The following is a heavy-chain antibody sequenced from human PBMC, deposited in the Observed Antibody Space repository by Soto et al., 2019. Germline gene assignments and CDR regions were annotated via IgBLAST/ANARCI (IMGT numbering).Heavy chain of an antibody. CDR2: IYHSGST. V-gene: IGHV4-30-2*01. CDR1: GGSISSGGYS. Sequence: SETLSLTCAVSGGSISSGGYSWSWIRQPPGKGLEWIGYIYHSGSTYYNPSLKSRVTISVDRSKNQFSLKLSSVTAADTAVYYCARGAPIAAPTTEYYYYSGMDVWGQGTTVTVYS. J-gene: IGHJ6*02. D-gene: IGHD6-6*01. CDR3: ARGAPIAAPTTEYYYYSGMDV.